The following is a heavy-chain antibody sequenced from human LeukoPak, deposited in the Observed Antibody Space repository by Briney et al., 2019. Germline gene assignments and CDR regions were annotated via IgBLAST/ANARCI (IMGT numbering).Heavy chain of an antibody. J-gene: IGHJ4*02. CDR3: ARSGGFTDFWSGYYLGY. CDR1: GYSISSGYY. CDR2: IYHSGST. D-gene: IGHD3-3*01. Sequence: SETLSLTCTVSGYSISSGYYWGWIRQPPGKGLEWIGSIYHSGSTYYNPSLKSRVTISVDTSKNQFSLKLSSVTAADTAVYYCARSGGFTDFWSGYYLGYWGQGTLVTVSS. V-gene: IGHV4-38-2*02.